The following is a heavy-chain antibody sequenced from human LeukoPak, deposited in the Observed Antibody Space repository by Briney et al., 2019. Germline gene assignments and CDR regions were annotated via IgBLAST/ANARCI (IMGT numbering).Heavy chain of an antibody. D-gene: IGHD5-18*01. CDR1: GGSISSYY. J-gene: IGHJ3*02. V-gene: IGHV4-59*12. Sequence: SETLSLTCTVSGGSISSYYWSRIRQPPGKGLEWIGYIYYSGSTNYNPSLKSRVTISVDTSKNQFSLKLSSVTAADTAVYYCAITTAMAYRGAFDIWGQGTMVTVSS. CDR2: IYYSGST. CDR3: AITTAMAYRGAFDI.